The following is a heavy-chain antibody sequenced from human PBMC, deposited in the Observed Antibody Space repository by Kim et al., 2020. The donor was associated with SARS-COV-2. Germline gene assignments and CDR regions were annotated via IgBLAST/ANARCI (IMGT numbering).Heavy chain of an antibody. CDR2: T. CDR3: ARADKGAMDV. Sequence: TTYAQNFQGRVPMTSEPSTRTVYMELSSLRSEDTAVYYCARADKGAMDVWGQGTTVTVSS. D-gene: IGHD3-22*01. V-gene: IGHV1-46*01. J-gene: IGHJ6*02.